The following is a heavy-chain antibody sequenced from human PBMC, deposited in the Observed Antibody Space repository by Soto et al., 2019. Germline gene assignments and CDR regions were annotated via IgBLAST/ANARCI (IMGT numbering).Heavy chain of an antibody. J-gene: IGHJ6*03. CDR3: ARDSRNLRSGGSCYPWCYYYYMDV. D-gene: IGHD2-15*01. Sequence: GGSLRLSCAASGFTFSSYGMHWVRQAPGKGLEWVAVIWYDGSNKYYADSVKGRFTISRDNSKNTLYLQMNSLRAEDTAVYYCARDSRNLRSGGSCYPWCYYYYMDVWGKGTTVTVSS. CDR1: GFTFSSYG. CDR2: IWYDGSNK. V-gene: IGHV3-33*01.